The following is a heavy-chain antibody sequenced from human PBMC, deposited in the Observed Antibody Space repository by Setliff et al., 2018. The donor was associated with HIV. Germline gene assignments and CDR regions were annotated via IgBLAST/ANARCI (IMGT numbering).Heavy chain of an antibody. CDR2: IRAYNGNT. V-gene: IGHV1-18*01. CDR1: GYRFSGYG. Sequence: ASEKVSCKSSGYRFSGYGISWVRQAPGQGLEWMGWIRAYNGNTNYAQKLQGRVTMTTDTSTNTVYMELRSLRSDYTAVYYCARDRPPLGGFDAWGQGTLVTVSS. J-gene: IGHJ5*02. CDR3: ARDRPPLGGFDA. D-gene: IGHD3-16*01.